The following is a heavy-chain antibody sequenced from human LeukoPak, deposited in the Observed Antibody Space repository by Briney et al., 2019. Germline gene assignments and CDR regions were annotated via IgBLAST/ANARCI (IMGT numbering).Heavy chain of an antibody. CDR1: GGSFSGYY. CDR3: ARDGGYCSSTSCYSPPYYYYGMDV. V-gene: IGHV4-4*07. D-gene: IGHD2-2*02. Sequence: PSETLSLTCAVYGGSFSGYYWSWIRQPAGKGLEWIGRIYTSGSTNYNPSLKSRVTMSVDTSKNQFSLKLSSVTAADTAVYYCARDGGYCSSTSCYSPPYYYYGMDVWGQGTTVTVSS. J-gene: IGHJ6*02. CDR2: IYTSGST.